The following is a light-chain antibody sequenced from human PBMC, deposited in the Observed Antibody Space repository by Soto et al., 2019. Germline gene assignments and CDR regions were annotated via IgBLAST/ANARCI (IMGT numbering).Light chain of an antibody. Sequence: QSVLTQPPSASGTPGQRVTISCSGSSSNIGGNIVNWYQQLPGTAPKLLIFGNDQRPSWVPDRFSGSKSGTSASLAISGLQSEDEATYYCAACDDTLDGVVFGGGTKLTVL. J-gene: IGLJ2*01. V-gene: IGLV1-44*01. CDR1: SSNIGGNI. CDR3: AACDDTLDGVV. CDR2: GND.